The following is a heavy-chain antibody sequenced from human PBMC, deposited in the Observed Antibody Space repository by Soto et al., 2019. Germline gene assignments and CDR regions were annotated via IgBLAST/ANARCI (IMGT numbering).Heavy chain of an antibody. D-gene: IGHD2-2*01. J-gene: IGHJ4*02. CDR2: IYYSGST. V-gene: IGHV4-59*01. CDR3: ARLEVPAATTWYFDH. CDR1: GGSISSYY. Sequence: SETLSLTCTVSGGSISSYYWSWIRQPPGKGLEWIGYIYYSGSTNYNPSLKSRVTISVDTSKNQFSLKLSSVTAADTAVYYCARLEVPAATTWYFDHWGQGTLVTVSS.